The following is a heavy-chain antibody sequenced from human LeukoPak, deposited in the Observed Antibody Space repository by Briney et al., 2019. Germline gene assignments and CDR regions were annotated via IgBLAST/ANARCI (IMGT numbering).Heavy chain of an antibody. V-gene: IGHV1-2*02. D-gene: IGHD2-2*01. CDR2: INPNNGGT. CDR3: ARAVVPAAHDY. CDR1: GYTFTGYY. J-gene: IGHJ4*02. Sequence: ASVTVSCKASGYTFTGYYIHWVRHRVRQAPGQVLEWMGWINPNNGGTNYAQKFLGRVTMTRDTSISTAYMELSRLRSDDTAVYYCARAVVPAAHDYWGQGTLVTVSS.